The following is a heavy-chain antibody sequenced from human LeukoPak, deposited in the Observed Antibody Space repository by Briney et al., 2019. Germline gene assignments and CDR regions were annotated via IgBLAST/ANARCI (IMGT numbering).Heavy chain of an antibody. CDR2: INSDGSST. CDR3: ASDSSSWYADAFDI. Sequence: GGSLRLSCAASGFTFSSYWMHWVRQVPGKGLVWVSRINSDGSSTSYADSVKGRFTISRDNAKNTLYVQMNGLRAEDTAVYYCASDSSSWYADAFDIWGQGTMVTVSS. J-gene: IGHJ3*02. D-gene: IGHD6-13*01. CDR1: GFTFSSYW. V-gene: IGHV3-74*01.